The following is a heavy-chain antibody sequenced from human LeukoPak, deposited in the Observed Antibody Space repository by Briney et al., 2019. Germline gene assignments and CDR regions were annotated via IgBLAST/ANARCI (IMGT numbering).Heavy chain of an antibody. CDR2: IKQDGSVE. D-gene: IGHD4-11*01. CDR3: AKDSYSKGDY. CDR1: GFTLSNYW. J-gene: IGHJ4*02. Sequence: PGGSLRPSCAASGFTLSNYWMSWVRQAPGKGLEWVANIKQDGSVENYVDSVKGRFTISRDNAKNSLYLQMNSLRAEDTGVYYCAKDSYSKGDYWGQGTLVTVSS. V-gene: IGHV3-7*01.